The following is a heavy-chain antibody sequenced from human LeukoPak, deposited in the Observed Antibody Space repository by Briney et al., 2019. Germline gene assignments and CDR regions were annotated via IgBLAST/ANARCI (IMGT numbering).Heavy chain of an antibody. CDR3: ARGYSSSWPFDY. D-gene: IGHD6-13*01. Sequence: PSQTLSLTCTVSGGSVSSGDYYWSWIRRPPAKGLEWLGYIYYSGSTYYNPSLKSRVTISVDTSKNQFSLKLSSVTAADTAVYYCARGYSSSWPFDYWGQGTLVTVSS. V-gene: IGHV4-30-4*08. J-gene: IGHJ4*02. CDR1: GGSVSSGDYY. CDR2: IYYSGST.